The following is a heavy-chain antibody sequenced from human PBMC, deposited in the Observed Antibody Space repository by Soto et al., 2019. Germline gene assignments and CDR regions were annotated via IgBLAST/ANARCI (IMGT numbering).Heavy chain of an antibody. D-gene: IGHD5-12*01. J-gene: IGHJ5*02. Sequence: QVQLVQSGAEVKKPGASVKVSCKASGITSTTYAIHWVRQVPGQGLEWMGWINTGNGNTRYSQRFLGRVSLTTDTSASTVSMDLNSLTSEDTAVNSCARAISGYVTWGQGNLITVSS. CDR3: ARAISGYVT. CDR2: INTGNGNT. CDR1: GITSTTYA. V-gene: IGHV1-3*04.